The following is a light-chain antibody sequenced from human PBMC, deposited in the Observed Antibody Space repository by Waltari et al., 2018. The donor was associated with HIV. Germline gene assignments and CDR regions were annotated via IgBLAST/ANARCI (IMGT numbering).Light chain of an antibody. Sequence: QSALTQPASVSGFPGQSITISCTGTSSDVGGYNYVSWYQHHPGKAPKLMIYDVSNRPSGFSNLFSGSKQGNTASPTISGLQAVDEADYYCSSYTSISTLWEVFGTGTKVTFL. CDR3: SSYTSISTLWEV. J-gene: IGLJ1*01. V-gene: IGLV2-14*03. CDR2: DVS. CDR1: SSDVGGYNY.